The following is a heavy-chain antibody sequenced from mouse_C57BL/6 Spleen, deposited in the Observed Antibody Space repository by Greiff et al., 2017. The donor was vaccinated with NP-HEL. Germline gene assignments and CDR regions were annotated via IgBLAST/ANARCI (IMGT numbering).Heavy chain of an antibody. D-gene: IGHD1-1*01. Sequence: QVQLQQPGTELVKPGASVKLSCKASGYTFTSYWMHWVKQRPGQGLEWIGNINPSNGGTNYNEKFKSKATLTVDKSPSTAYMQLSSLTSEDSVVYYCARFVRRDGSSFDYWGQGTTLTVSS. CDR2: INPSNGGT. J-gene: IGHJ2*01. CDR1: GYTFTSYW. CDR3: ARFVRRDGSSFDY. V-gene: IGHV1-53*01.